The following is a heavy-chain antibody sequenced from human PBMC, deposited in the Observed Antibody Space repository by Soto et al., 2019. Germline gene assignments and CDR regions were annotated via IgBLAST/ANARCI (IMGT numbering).Heavy chain of an antibody. V-gene: IGHV1-69*05. J-gene: IGHJ4*02. Sequence: SVKVSSKDCRGRFISYFISWVRQTPGQGLEWMGGIIPIFGTANYAQKFQERVTITRDMSTSTAYMEVSSLRSEDTAVYYCARAVAVPADFEYWGQGTLVTVSS. D-gene: IGHD6-19*01. CDR3: ARAVAVPADFEY. CDR2: IIPIFGTA. CDR1: RGRFISYF.